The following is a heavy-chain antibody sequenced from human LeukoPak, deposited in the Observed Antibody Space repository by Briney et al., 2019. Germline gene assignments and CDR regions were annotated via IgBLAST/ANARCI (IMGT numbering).Heavy chain of an antibody. Sequence: GESLTLSCAASGLTLNYYNMDWVRQAPGKGLEWVASITTSSSYIYYADSVRGRFTISRDNAKNSLYLQRSSLRAEDTAVHYCARDGGVGATKWGHFGFWGQGNRVNVFS. CDR1: GLTLNYYN. V-gene: IGHV3-21*04. J-gene: IGHJ4*02. CDR2: ITTSSSYI. D-gene: IGHD1-26*01. CDR3: ARDGGVGATKWGHFGF.